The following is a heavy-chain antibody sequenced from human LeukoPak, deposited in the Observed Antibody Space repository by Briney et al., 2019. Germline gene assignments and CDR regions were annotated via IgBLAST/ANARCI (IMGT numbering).Heavy chain of an antibody. CDR3: ARDRDFWSGYYADY. CDR2: ISSSAGYM. Sequence: GGSLRLSCAASGFIFRDYHIHWARQAPGKGLEWVSSISSSAGYMYYADSVKGRFTISRDNAKNSLYLQMNSLRAEDTAVYYCARDRDFWSGYYADYWGQGTLVTVSS. J-gene: IGHJ4*02. V-gene: IGHV3-21*04. D-gene: IGHD3-3*01. CDR1: GFIFRDYH.